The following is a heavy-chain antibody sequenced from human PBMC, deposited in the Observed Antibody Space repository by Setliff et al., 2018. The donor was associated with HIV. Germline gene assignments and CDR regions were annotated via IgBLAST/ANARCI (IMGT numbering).Heavy chain of an antibody. CDR3: ARGGGSRAATSSDYYMDV. J-gene: IGHJ6*03. CDR2: IYYTGRT. CDR1: GGSIGTYY. V-gene: IGHV4-59*12. Sequence: SEPLSPTCSVPGGSIGTYYWSWIRQSPGKGLEWIGHIYYTGRTNYNPSLKSRVNMSVDTSKNQLSLNLDSVTAADTAIYYCARGGGSRAATSSDYYMDVWGKGTLVT. D-gene: IGHD2-15*01.